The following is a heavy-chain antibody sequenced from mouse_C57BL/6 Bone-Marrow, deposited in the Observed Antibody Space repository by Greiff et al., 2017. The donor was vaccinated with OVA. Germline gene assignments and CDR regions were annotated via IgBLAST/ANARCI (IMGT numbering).Heavy chain of an antibody. V-gene: IGHV1-26*01. Sequence: EVQLQQSGPELVKPGASVKISCKASGYTFTDYYMNWVKQSHGKSLEWIGDINPNNGGTSYNQKFKGKATLTVDKSSSTAYMELRSLTSEDSAVYYGARWDYGSSYGAMDYWGQGTSVTVSS. D-gene: IGHD1-1*01. J-gene: IGHJ4*01. CDR2: INPNNGGT. CDR1: GYTFTDYY. CDR3: ARWDYGSSYGAMDY.